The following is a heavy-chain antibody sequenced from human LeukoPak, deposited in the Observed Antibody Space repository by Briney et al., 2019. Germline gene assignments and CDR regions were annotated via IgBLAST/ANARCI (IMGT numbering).Heavy chain of an antibody. CDR3: ARGRSDPITKGRRYYYYYMDV. CDR1: GGSFSGYY. V-gene: IGHV4-34*01. Sequence: SETLSLTCAVYGGSFSGYYWSWIRQPPGKGLEWIGEINHSGSTNYNPSLKSRVTISVVTSKNQLSLKLSSVTAADTAVYYCARGRSDPITKGRRYYYYYMDVWGKGTTVTISS. J-gene: IGHJ6*03. D-gene: IGHD3-10*01. CDR2: INHSGST.